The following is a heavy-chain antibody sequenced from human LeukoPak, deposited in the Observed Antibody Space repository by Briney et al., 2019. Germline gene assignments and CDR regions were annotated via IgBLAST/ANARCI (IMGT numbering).Heavy chain of an antibody. CDR1: GGSISSSY. J-gene: IGHJ3*02. CDR3: AREGIYYDSSGYYYHAFDI. CDR2: IYYSGST. D-gene: IGHD3-22*01. Sequence: SETLSLTCTVSGGSISSSYWTWIRQPPGKGLEWIGYIYYSGSTNYNPSLKSRVTISVDTSKNQFSLKLSSVTAADTAVYYCAREGIYYDSSGYYYHAFDIWGQGTMVTVSS. V-gene: IGHV4-59*01.